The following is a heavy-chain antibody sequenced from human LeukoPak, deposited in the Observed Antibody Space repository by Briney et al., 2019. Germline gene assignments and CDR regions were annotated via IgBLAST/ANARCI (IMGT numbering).Heavy chain of an antibody. CDR1: GGTFSSYA. V-gene: IGHV1-69*04. D-gene: IGHD6-19*01. J-gene: IGHJ4*02. Sequence: SVKVSCKASGGTFSSYATSWVRQAPGQGLEWMGRIIPILGIANYAQKFQGRVTITADKSTSTAYMELSSLRSEDTAVYYCARSAGYSSGWYHFDYWGQGTLVTVSS. CDR3: ARSAGYSSGWYHFDY. CDR2: IIPILGIA.